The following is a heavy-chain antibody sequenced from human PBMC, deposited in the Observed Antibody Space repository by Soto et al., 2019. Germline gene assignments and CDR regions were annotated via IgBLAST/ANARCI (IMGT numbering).Heavy chain of an antibody. CDR1: GGSLSRGGYY. Sequence: TPSLTCTVSGGSLSRGGYYWGWVRQHPGKGLEWIGYIYYSGSTYYNPSLKSRVTISVDTSKNQFSLKLSSVTAADTAVYYCARAGWYSSDFDDWGQGTLVTVSS. D-gene: IGHD6-19*01. CDR3: ARAGWYSSDFDD. J-gene: IGHJ4*02. V-gene: IGHV4-31*03. CDR2: IYYSGST.